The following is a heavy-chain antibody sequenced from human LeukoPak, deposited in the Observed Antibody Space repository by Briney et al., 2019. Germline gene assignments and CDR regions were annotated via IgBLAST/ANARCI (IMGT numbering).Heavy chain of an antibody. J-gene: IGHJ4*02. Sequence: ASVKVSCKASGYNFINYALHWVRLAPGQRLEWMGWINAASGDTEYSQNLQGRVTITRDTSASTAYMELSRLRSEDTAVYYCARPGFPHPVAVNPLDYWGQGTLVTVST. CDR3: ARPGFPHPVAVNPLDY. V-gene: IGHV1-3*01. CDR1: GYNFINYA. CDR2: INAASGDT. D-gene: IGHD6-19*01.